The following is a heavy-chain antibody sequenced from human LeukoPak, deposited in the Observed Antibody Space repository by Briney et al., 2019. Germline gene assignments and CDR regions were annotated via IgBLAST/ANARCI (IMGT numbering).Heavy chain of an antibody. Sequence: SETLSLTCAVYGGSFSGYYWSWIRQPPGKGLEWIGEINHSGSTNYNPSLKSRVTISVDTSKNQFSLKLSSVTAADTAVYYCATNYGPGSYPNWFDPWGQGTLVTVSS. CDR2: INHSGST. J-gene: IGHJ5*02. CDR1: GGSFSGYY. D-gene: IGHD3-10*01. CDR3: ATNYGPGSYPNWFDP. V-gene: IGHV4-34*01.